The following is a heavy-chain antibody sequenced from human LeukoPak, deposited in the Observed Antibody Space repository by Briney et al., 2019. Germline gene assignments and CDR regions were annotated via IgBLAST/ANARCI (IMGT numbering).Heavy chain of an antibody. J-gene: IGHJ3*01. CDR2: IYYSGSS. CDR1: GGSVRSYY. CDR3: ASAISIPAWAFDL. V-gene: IGHV4-59*02. Sequence: SETLSLTCTVSGGSVRSYYWSWIRQPPGKRLEWIGYIYYSGSSNYNPSLKSRVTISVDTSKNQFSLKLNSVTAADTAVYYCASAISIPAWAFDLWGQGTVVTVSS. D-gene: IGHD2-2*02.